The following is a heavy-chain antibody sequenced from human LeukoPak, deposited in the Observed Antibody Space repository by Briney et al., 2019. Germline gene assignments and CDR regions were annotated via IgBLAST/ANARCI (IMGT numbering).Heavy chain of an antibody. V-gene: IGHV3-23*01. Sequence: GGSLRLSCAASGFTFSTYAMSWVRQAPGKGLEWVSSISNSASSTYYADSVKGRFTISRDESRNTLYLQMNSLRADDTAVYYCARESGTGYGDYPFNAFDIWGQGTMVTVSS. D-gene: IGHD4-17*01. CDR1: GFTFSTYA. CDR3: ARESGTGYGDYPFNAFDI. J-gene: IGHJ3*02. CDR2: ISNSASST.